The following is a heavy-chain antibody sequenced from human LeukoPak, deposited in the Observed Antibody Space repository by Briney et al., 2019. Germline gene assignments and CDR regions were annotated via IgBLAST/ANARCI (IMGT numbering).Heavy chain of an antibody. V-gene: IGHV1-18*01. D-gene: IGHD3-22*01. J-gene: IGHJ4*02. CDR3: ARNYDRRPFDY. CDR2: NNVYTGNR. CDR1: GYTFSSYA. Sequence: GASEKVSCKASGYTFSSYAISWVRQAPGQGLEGMGGNNVYTGNRNYAQNLQDRVTMTTDTSTSPAYMELRSLRSDDTALYYCARNYDRRPFDYWGQGILVTVSS.